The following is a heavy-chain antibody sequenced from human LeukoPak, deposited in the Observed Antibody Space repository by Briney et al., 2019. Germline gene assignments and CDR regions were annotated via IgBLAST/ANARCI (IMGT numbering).Heavy chain of an antibody. V-gene: IGHV4-34*01. CDR3: ARVGSSGWYSYDY. CDR1: GGSFSGYY. J-gene: IGHJ4*02. CDR2: INHSGST. Sequence: SETQSLTCAVYGGSFSGYYWSWIRQPPGKGLEWIGEINHSGSTNYNPSLKSRVTISVDTSKNQFSLKLSSVTAADTAVYYCARVGSSGWYSYDYWGQGTLVTVSS. D-gene: IGHD6-19*01.